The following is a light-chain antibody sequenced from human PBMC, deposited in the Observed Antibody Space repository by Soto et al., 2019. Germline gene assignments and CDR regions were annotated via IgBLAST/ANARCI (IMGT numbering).Light chain of an antibody. J-gene: IGKJ4*01. CDR1: ENVFGS. Sequence: EIVLTQSPATLSLSPGERATLYCRASENVFGSLAWFQQKPGQAPRLLCFDASTRATGIPARFSCSGSGTDFTLTVSSLEPEDLATDYGQQRNSWPLTFGGGTKVEIK. V-gene: IGKV3-11*01. CDR2: DAS. CDR3: QQRNSWPLT.